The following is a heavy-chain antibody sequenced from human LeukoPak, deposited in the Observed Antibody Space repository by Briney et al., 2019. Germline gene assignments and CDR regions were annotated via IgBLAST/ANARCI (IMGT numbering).Heavy chain of an antibody. CDR3: ARDEVGATTGDSHLEY. J-gene: IGHJ4*02. CDR2: IWYDGSNK. Sequence: PGGSLRLSCAASGFSFSSYGMHWVRQAPGKGLEWVALIWYDGSNKYYADSVKGRFTISRDNSKNTLYLQMNSLRADDTAMYYCARDEVGATTGDSHLEYCGQGTLVTVSS. V-gene: IGHV3-33*01. CDR1: GFSFSSYG. D-gene: IGHD1-26*01.